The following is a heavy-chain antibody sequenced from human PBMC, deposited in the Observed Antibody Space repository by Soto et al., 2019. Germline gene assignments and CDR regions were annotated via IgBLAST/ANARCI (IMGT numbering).Heavy chain of an antibody. CDR1: GLTFSDYY. D-gene: IGHD5-18*01. Sequence: GGSLRLSCAASGLTFSDYYMSWIRQAPGKGLEWVSYISSSGSTIYYADSVKGRFTISRDNAKNSLYLQMNSLRAEDTAVYYCARAYVDTAMVRWSFGFDPWGQGTLVTVSS. V-gene: IGHV3-11*01. J-gene: IGHJ5*02. CDR2: ISSSGSTI. CDR3: ARAYVDTAMVRWSFGFDP.